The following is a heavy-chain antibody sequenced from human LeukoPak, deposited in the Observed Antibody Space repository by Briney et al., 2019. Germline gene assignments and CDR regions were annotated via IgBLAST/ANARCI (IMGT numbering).Heavy chain of an antibody. CDR3: AGFSRMVATSWFDP. V-gene: IGHV4-59*08. CDR2: IYYSGST. J-gene: IGHJ5*02. Sequence: SETLSLTCTVSGGSISSYYWSWIRQPPGKGLEWIGYIYYSGSTNYNPSLKSRVTISVDTSKNQFSLKLSSVTAADTAVYYCAGFSRMVATSWFDPWGQGTLVTVSS. D-gene: IGHD5-12*01. CDR1: GGSISSYY.